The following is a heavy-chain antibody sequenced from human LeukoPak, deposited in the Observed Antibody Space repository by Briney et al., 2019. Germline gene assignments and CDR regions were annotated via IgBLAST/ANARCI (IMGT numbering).Heavy chain of an antibody. Sequence: EASVKVSCKASGYTFTNFGISWVRQAPGQGLEWMGWISVYNGNTNFAQKLQGRVTMTTDTSTTTAYMELRNLRSDDTAVYYCARDHSSSCQLFDYWGQGTLVTVSS. CDR3: ARDHSSSCQLFDY. V-gene: IGHV1-18*01. D-gene: IGHD6-13*01. J-gene: IGHJ4*02. CDR2: ISVYNGNT. CDR1: GYTFTNFG.